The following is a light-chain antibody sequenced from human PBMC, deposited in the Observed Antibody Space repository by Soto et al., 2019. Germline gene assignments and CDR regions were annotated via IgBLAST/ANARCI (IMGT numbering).Light chain of an antibody. CDR3: TSYRNNRSFV. CDR1: SSDVGAFNY. J-gene: IGLJ1*01. Sequence: QSVLTQPAAVSGSPGQSITISCTGTSSDVGAFNYVSWYQQHPGKAPKLMIYEVSNRPSGVSNRFSGFKSGNTASLTISGLPAEDEADYHCTSYRNNRSFVFGTGTKVTVL. CDR2: EVS. V-gene: IGLV2-14*01.